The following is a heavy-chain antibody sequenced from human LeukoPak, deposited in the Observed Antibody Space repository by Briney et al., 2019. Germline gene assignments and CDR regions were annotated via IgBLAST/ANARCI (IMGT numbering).Heavy chain of an antibody. J-gene: IGHJ4*02. V-gene: IGHV1-69*13. CDR3: AREDLSSSPLDY. D-gene: IGHD6-6*01. CDR1: GGTFSSYA. CDR2: IIPIFGTA. Sequence: ASVKVSCKASGGTFSSYAISWVRQAPGQGLEWMGGIIPIFGTANYAQKSQGRVTITADESTSTAYMELSSLRSEDTAVYYCAREDLSSSPLDYWGQGTLVTVSS.